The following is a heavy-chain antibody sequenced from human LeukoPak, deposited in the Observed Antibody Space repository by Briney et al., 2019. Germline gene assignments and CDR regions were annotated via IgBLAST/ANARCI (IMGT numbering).Heavy chain of an antibody. J-gene: IGHJ5*02. CDR2: IYCSGST. Sequence: PSETLCLTCAVSGGSISSYYWSWIRQPPGKGLEWIGDIYCSGSTNDNPSLKSRGTISLGTSTNQFSLLLRYVIAAEPTVYYLAREYSSPDNSFDPWGQGTLVTVSS. D-gene: IGHD6-13*01. V-gene: IGHV4-59*01. CDR1: GGSISSYY. CDR3: AREYSSPDNSFDP.